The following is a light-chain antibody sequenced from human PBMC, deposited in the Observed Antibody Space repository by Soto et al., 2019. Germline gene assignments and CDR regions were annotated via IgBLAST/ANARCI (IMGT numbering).Light chain of an antibody. V-gene: IGKV1-9*01. CDR2: AAS. CDR1: QGISSY. J-gene: IGKJ5*01. CDR3: QQLDSFPLT. Sequence: DIQLTQSPSFLSASVGDRVTITCRASQGISSYLAWYQQKPGKAPKLLIYAASTLQSGVPVRFSGSGSGTDFILSINSLQPEDVATYYCQQLDSFPLTFGQGTRLEIK.